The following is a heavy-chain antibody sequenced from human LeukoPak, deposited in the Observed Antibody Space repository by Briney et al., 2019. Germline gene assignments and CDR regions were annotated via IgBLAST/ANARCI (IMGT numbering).Heavy chain of an antibody. J-gene: IGHJ4*02. CDR3: ARVRHFSGWFSAVYYFDF. CDR1: GFTFSNYA. Sequence: GASLRLSCAASGFTFSNYAMSWVRQAPGKGLEWVSGISGSGASTYYTESVKGRFTISRDNSKNSVYLQMNSLRAEDTAVYYCARVRHFSGWFSAVYYFDFWGQGTLVTVSS. D-gene: IGHD6-19*01. V-gene: IGHV3-23*01. CDR2: ISGSGAST.